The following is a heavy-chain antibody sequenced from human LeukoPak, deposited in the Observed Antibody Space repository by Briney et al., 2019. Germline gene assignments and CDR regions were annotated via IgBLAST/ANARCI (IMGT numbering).Heavy chain of an antibody. J-gene: IGHJ4*02. CDR3: TRGQDGYDDY. CDR2: IYVSEST. CDR1: GGSISGYY. Sequence: SETLSLTCTVSGGSISGYYWNWIRQPAGKGLEWIGRIYVSESTNYNPSLKSRVTMSVDTSKNQFSLKMSSVTSADTAVYYCTRGQDGYDDYWGQGTLVTVSS. V-gene: IGHV4-4*07. D-gene: IGHD5-24*01.